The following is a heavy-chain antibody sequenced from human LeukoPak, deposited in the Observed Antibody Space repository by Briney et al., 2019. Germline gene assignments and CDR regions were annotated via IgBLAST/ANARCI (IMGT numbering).Heavy chain of an antibody. D-gene: IGHD3-10*02. CDR1: GFTFRTFA. J-gene: IGHJ4*02. Sequence: GGSLRLSCAVSGFTFRTFAMNWVRQAPGKGLEWVSVIVGSGGGIEYADSVKGRFTISRDNSKNTLYLQMNSLRAEDTAVYYCAKGNTMYTAYYFDYWGQGTLVTVSS. CDR2: IVGSGGGI. CDR3: AKGNTMYTAYYFDY. V-gene: IGHV3-23*01.